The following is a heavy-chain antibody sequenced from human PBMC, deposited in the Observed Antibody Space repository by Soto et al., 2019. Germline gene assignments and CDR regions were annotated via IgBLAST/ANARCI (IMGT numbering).Heavy chain of an antibody. D-gene: IGHD3-3*01. J-gene: IGHJ3*02. CDR2: ISSSSSTI. CDR1: GFTFSSYS. V-gene: IGHV3-48*01. CDR3: AKHRVDDSAFDI. Sequence: WGSLRLSCAASGFTFSSYSMNWVRQAPGKGLEWVSYISSSSSTIYYADSVKGRFTISRDNAKNSLYLQMNSLRAEDTAVYYCAKHRVDDSAFDIWGQGTMVTVSS.